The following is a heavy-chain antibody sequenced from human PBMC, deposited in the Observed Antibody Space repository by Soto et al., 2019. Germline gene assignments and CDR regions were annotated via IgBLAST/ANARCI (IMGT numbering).Heavy chain of an antibody. CDR2: INYSGST. J-gene: IGHJ4*02. D-gene: IGHD3-16*01. CDR1: SGSISSSDYY. Sequence: SETLSLTCSVSSGSISSSDYYWSLIRQPPGKGLEWIGYINYSGSTYYNPSLKSRVSISVDTSKNQFSLKLSSVTAADTAVYYCAGVWGYYFDYWGQGTLVTVSS. V-gene: IGHV4-30-4*02. CDR3: AGVWGYYFDY.